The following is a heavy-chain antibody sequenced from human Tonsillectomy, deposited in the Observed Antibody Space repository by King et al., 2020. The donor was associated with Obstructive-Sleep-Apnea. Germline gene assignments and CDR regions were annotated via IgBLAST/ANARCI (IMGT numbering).Heavy chain of an antibody. Sequence: VQLVESGGGLVKPGGSLRLFCVVSYLPFSSSSMNLVRQAPGKGLDWVSSLTSTGTYIYYADSWKGRFTISRDNSKNSLFLQMNSLTVDDTAVYYCAREEYFGSGTYYSTFDYWGQGTLVTVSS. D-gene: IGHD3-10*01. CDR3: AREEYFGSGTYYSTFDY. J-gene: IGHJ4*02. CDR1: YLPFSSSS. V-gene: IGHV3-21*01. CDR2: LTSTGTYI.